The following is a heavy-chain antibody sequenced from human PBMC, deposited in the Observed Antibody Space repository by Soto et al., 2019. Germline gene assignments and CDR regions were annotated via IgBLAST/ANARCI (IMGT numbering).Heavy chain of an antibody. CDR1: GYTFTSYA. CDR2: INAGNGNT. J-gene: IGHJ4*02. D-gene: IGHD3-10*01. CDR3: ASSEVTMVRGVTYYFHY. Sequence: ASVKVSCKASGYTFTSYAMHWVRQAPGQRLEWMGWINAGNGNTKYSQKFQGRVTITRDTSASTAYMELSSLRSEDTAVYYCASSEVTMVRGVTYYFHYWGQGTLVTV. V-gene: IGHV1-3*01.